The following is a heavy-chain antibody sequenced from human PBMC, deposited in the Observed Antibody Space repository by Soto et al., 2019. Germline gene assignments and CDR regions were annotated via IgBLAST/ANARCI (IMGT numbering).Heavy chain of an antibody. D-gene: IGHD4-4*01. J-gene: IGHJ4*02. Sequence: QLQLQESGPGLVKPSETLSLTCTVSGGSISSSSYYWGWIRQPPGKGLEWIGSIYSSGSTYYNPAIKSRVTISVDTSQNQFSLKLSSVNAAVSAVDYCARHQHTTVTTFFNWGQGTLVTVSS. V-gene: IGHV4-39*01. CDR3: ARHQHTTVTTFFN. CDR2: IYSSGST. CDR1: GGSISSSSYY.